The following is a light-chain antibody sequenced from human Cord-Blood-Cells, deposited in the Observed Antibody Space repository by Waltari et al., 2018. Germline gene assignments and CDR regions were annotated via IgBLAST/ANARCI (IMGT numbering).Light chain of an antibody. Sequence: DIQMTQSPSSLSASVGDRVTITCRASQSIRNYLNWYQQKPGKAPKRLIYAESSLQSGVPSRFSSSGSGTDFTLTNSSLQPEDFATYYCQQSYSTPMYSFGQGTKLEIK. J-gene: IGKJ2*03. CDR3: QQSYSTPMYS. CDR1: QSIRNY. CDR2: AES. V-gene: IGKV1-39*01.